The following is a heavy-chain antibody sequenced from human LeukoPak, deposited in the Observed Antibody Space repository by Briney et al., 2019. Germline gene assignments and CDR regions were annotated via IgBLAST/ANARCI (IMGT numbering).Heavy chain of an antibody. J-gene: IGHJ6*04. V-gene: IGHV3-30*04. Sequence: GGSLRLSCAASGFTFSSYAMHWVRQAPGKGLEWVAVISYDGSNKYYADSVKGRFTISRDNSKNTLYLQMNNLRAEDTATYYCARDKGYCSSTSCYGYYYYGMDVWGKGTTVTVSS. CDR3: ARDKGYCSSTSCYGYYYYGMDV. CDR1: GFTFSSYA. CDR2: ISYDGSNK. D-gene: IGHD2-2*01.